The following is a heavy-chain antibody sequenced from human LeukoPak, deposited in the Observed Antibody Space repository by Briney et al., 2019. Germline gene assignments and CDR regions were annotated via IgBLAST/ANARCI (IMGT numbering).Heavy chain of an antibody. CDR1: GGTFSSYA. CDR3: ARDPDSSAAAGGDY. CDR2: IIPIFGTA. J-gene: IGHJ4*02. D-gene: IGHD6-13*01. Sequence: SVKVSCKASGGTFSSYAISWVRQAPGQGLEWMGGIIPIFGTANCAQEFQGRVTITADKSTSTAYMELSSLRSEDTAVYYCARDPDSSAAAGGDYWGQGTLVTVSS. V-gene: IGHV1-69*06.